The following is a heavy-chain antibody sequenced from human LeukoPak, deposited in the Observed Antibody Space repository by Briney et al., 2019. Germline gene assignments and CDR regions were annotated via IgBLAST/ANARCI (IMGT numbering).Heavy chain of an antibody. D-gene: IGHD3-10*01. CDR1: GGTFSSYA. Sequence: GASVKVSCKASGGTFSSYAISWARQAPGQGLEWMGGIIPIFGTANYAQKFQGRVTITADESTSTAYMELSSLRSEDTAVYYCARHEGTTMVRGVTDWGQGTLVTVPS. CDR3: ARHEGTTMVRGVTD. CDR2: IIPIFGTA. J-gene: IGHJ4*02. V-gene: IGHV1-69*13.